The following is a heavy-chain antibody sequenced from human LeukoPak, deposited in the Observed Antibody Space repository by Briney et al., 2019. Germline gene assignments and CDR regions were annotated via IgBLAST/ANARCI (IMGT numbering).Heavy chain of an antibody. CDR2: ISDSGGST. CDR3: AKDGIAVAGSSAWY. J-gene: IGHJ4*02. V-gene: IGHV3-23*01. Sequence: GGSLRLSCAASGFTFSSYAMTWVRQAPGKGLEWVSGISDSGGSTYYAGSVKGRFTISRDNSKNTVYLQMNSLRAEDTAIYYCAKDGIAVAGSSAWYWGRGTQVTVSS. D-gene: IGHD6-19*01. CDR1: GFTFSSYA.